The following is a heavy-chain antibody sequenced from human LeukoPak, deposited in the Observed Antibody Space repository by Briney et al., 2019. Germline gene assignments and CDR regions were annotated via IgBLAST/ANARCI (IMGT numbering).Heavy chain of an antibody. V-gene: IGHV4-61*01. CDR3: ARDPGYSYGYDY. J-gene: IGHJ4*02. D-gene: IGHD5-18*01. CDR1: GGSVSSVSYY. CDR2: IYYSGST. Sequence: SETLSLTCTVSGGSVSSVSYYWSWIRQPPGKGLEWIGYIYYSGSTNYNPSLKSRVTISVDTSKNQFSLKLSSVTAADTAVYYCARDPGYSYGYDYWGQGTLVTVSS.